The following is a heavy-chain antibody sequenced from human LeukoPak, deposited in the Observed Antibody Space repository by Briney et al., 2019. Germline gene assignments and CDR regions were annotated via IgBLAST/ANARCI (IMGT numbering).Heavy chain of an antibody. CDR3: ARNDRGGFDI. CDR2: ISSGGNT. J-gene: IGHJ3*02. D-gene: IGHD3-22*01. Sequence: GGTLRLACAASGFTVSRNYMSWVRQAPGKGLEWVSVISSGGNTYYTDSVKGRFTISRDNSKNTLYLQMSSLRVEDTAVCYCARNDRGGFDIWGQGTMVTVSS. CDR1: GFTVSRNY. V-gene: IGHV3-53*01.